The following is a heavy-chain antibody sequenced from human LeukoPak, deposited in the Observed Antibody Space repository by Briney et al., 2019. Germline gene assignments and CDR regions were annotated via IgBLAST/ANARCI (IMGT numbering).Heavy chain of an antibody. CDR1: GGTFSSYA. V-gene: IGHV1-69*05. CDR3: ARDRPAARPYYYYYMDV. Sequence: SVKVSCKASGGTFSSYAISWVRQAPGQGLEWMGGIIPIFGTANYAQKFQGRVTITTDESTSTAYMELSSLRSEDTAVYYCARDRPAARPYYYYYMDVWGKGTTVTVSS. D-gene: IGHD6-6*01. CDR2: IIPIFGTA. J-gene: IGHJ6*03.